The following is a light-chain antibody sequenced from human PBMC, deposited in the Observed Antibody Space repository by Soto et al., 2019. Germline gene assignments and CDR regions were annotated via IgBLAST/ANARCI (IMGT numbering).Light chain of an antibody. Sequence: EIVMTQSPAPLSVSPGERATLSCRASQSVSSNLAWYQQKPGQAPRLLIYGASTRATGIPARFSGSGSGTEFTLTISSLQSEDFAVYYCQQYNNWRPQTFGQGTKVEIK. CDR2: GAS. J-gene: IGKJ1*01. V-gene: IGKV3-15*01. CDR1: QSVSSN. CDR3: QQYNNWRPQT.